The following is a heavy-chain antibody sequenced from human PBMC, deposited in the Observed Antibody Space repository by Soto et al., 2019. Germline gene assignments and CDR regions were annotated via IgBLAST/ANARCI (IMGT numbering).Heavy chain of an antibody. CDR2: TYYRSKWYN. D-gene: IGHD6-19*01. V-gene: IGHV6-1*01. CDR1: GDSVSSNSAA. CDR3: ARVGWSWSNYYYYGMDV. J-gene: IGHJ6*02. Sequence: KQSQTLSLTCAISGDSVSSNSAAWNWIRQSPSRGLEWLGRTYYRSKWYNDYAVSVKSRITINPDTSKNQFSLQLNSVTPEDTAVYYCARVGWSWSNYYYYGMDVWGQGTTVTVSS.